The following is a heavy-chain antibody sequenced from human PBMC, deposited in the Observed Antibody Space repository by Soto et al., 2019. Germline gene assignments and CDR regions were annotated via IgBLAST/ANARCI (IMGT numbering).Heavy chain of an antibody. D-gene: IGHD4-17*01. CDR1: GGSFSGYY. CDR2: INHSGST. Sequence: QVQLQQWGAGLLKPSETLSLTCAVYGGSFSGYYWSWIRQPPGKGLEWIGEINHSGSTNYTPSLKSRVTISVDTSKNQFSLKLSSVTAADTAVYYCARVPYGDYLGWFDPWGQGTLVTVAS. CDR3: ARVPYGDYLGWFDP. J-gene: IGHJ5*02. V-gene: IGHV4-34*01.